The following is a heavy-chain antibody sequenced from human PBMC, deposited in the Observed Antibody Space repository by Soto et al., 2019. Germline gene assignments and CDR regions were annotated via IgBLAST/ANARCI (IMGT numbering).Heavy chain of an antibody. J-gene: IGHJ4*02. CDR3: TRGYGDYVRDY. CDR1: GFTFSGSA. Sequence: EVQLVESGGGLVQPGGSLKLSCAVSGFTFSGSAMHWVRQASGKGLEWVGRIRSKSNSYATAYAASVKGRFTISRDDSNNTAYLQMNSLKPEDTAVYYCTRGYGDYVRDYWGQGTLVTVSS. V-gene: IGHV3-73*01. D-gene: IGHD4-17*01. CDR2: IRSKSNSYAT.